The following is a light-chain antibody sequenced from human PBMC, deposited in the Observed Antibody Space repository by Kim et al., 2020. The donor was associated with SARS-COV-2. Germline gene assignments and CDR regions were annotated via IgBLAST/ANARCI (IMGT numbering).Light chain of an antibody. CDR3: YSAADNGV. CDR2: KDR. Sequence: SYELTQPSSVSVSPGQTARIPGSGVDLPKKSAGGFQQNPGQPPGLVIYKDRERPPGIPERFSGSSPGTTSTLTSPGAQVEEEADYYCYSAADNGVFGGGPQLPVL. CDR1: DLPKKS. J-gene: IGLJ3*02. V-gene: IGLV3-27*01.